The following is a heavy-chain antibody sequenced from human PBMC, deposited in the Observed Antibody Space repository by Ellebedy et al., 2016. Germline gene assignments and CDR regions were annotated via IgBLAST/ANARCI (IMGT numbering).Heavy chain of an antibody. V-gene: IGHV3-21*01. CDR2: ISSSSSYI. D-gene: IGHD4-11*01. J-gene: IGHJ6*02. CDR3: AREDYSNRLTPLNHYYYYYGMDV. CDR1: GFTFSSYS. Sequence: GESLKISCAASGFTFSSYSRNWVRQAPGKGLEWVSSISSSSSYIYYADSVKGRFTISRDNAKNSLYLQMNSLRAEDTAVYYCAREDYSNRLTPLNHYYYYYGMDVWGQGTTVTVSS.